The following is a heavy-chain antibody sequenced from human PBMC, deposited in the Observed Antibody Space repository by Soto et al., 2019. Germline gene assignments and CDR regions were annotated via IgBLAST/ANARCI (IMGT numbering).Heavy chain of an antibody. CDR3: GRGPSPRDPVVVTPYYYAMDF. D-gene: IGHD2-15*01. CDR1: GYDFTAYD. CDR2: MNPINGAA. J-gene: IGHJ6*02. Sequence: ASVKVSCKASGYDFTAYDINWVRKASGQGLEWMGWMNPINGAAGSARRFQGRVSMTRNTATGTAYLELPSLSYDDTAVYYCGRGPSPRDPVVVTPYYYAMDFWCEGTTVTVYS. V-gene: IGHV1-8*02.